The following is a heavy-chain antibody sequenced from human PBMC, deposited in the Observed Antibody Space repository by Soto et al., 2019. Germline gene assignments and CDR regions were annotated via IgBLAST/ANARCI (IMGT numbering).Heavy chain of an antibody. V-gene: IGHV3-23*01. J-gene: IGHJ4*02. CDR2: ISSSAIST. CDR3: AKKAYDAVTGHYFDY. CDR1: GFTFSTYA. D-gene: IGHD3-9*01. Sequence: EVQLLESGGGLIQPGGSLRLSCAASGFTFSTYAINRVRQTPGKGLEGDATISSSAISTNYADSAKGRFTISRDNSKNVLYLRMTSLRTEDTAVYFCAKKAYDAVTGHYFDYWGQGTLVTVSP.